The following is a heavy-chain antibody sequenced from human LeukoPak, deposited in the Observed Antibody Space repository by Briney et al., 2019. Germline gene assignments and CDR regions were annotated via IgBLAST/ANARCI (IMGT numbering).Heavy chain of an antibody. D-gene: IGHD3-10*01. CDR1: GFTFSSYA. V-gene: IGHV3-23*01. CDR3: ARQGYYGSGSYWFDP. CDR2: ISGSGGST. J-gene: IGHJ5*02. Sequence: GGSLRLSRAASGFTFSSYAMSWVRQAPGKGLEWVSAISGSGGSTYYADSVKGRFTISRDNSKNTLYLQMNSLRAEDTAVYYCARQGYYGSGSYWFDPWGQGTLVTVSS.